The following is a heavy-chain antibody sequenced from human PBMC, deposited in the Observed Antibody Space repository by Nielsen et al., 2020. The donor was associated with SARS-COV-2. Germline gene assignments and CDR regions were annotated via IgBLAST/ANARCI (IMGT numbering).Heavy chain of an antibody. D-gene: IGHD6-19*01. V-gene: IGHV3-43*02. CDR3: ARSHSSGWSN. J-gene: IGHJ4*02. Sequence: ESLKISCAASGFTFDDYAMHWVRQAPGKGLEWVSLISGDGGSTYYADSVKGRFTISRDNSKNSLYLQMNSLRAEDTAVYYCARSHSSGWSNWGQGTLVTVSS. CDR2: ISGDGGST. CDR1: GFTFDDYA.